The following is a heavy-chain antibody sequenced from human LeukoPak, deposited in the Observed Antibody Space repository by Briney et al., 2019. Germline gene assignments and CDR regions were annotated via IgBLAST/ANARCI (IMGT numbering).Heavy chain of an antibody. D-gene: IGHD3-22*01. CDR3: ATEGYYDKRGFEY. V-gene: IGHV1-46*01. Sequence: ASVKVSCKASGDIFTTSYLHWVRLAPGQGLEWMGIIYPPDGSTSYAQKFLGRVTMTRDTSTSTVYMELSRLRSEDTAAYYCATEGYYDKRGFEYWGQGTLVTVSS. CDR2: IYPPDGST. J-gene: IGHJ4*02. CDR1: GDIFTTSY.